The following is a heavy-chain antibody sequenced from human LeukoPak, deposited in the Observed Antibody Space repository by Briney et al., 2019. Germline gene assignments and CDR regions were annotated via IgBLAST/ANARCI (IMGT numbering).Heavy chain of an antibody. CDR2: VYNSGST. CDR1: GGPKCRGRYL. J-gene: IGHJ2*01. D-gene: IGHD3-3*01. CDR3: ARAILTGSGYVWYFDL. Sequence: SSETLSLTCSVSGGPKCRGRYLRSWIRQHPGKGLEWIGYVYNSGSTYYSPSLRSRLSMSVDTSKNQFSLNLRSVTAADTAVYYCARAILTGSGYVWYFDLWARGTLVTVSS. V-gene: IGHV4-31*03.